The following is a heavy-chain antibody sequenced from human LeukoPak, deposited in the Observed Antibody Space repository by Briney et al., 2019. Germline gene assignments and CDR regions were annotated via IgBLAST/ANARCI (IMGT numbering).Heavy chain of an antibody. V-gene: IGHV4-39*01. D-gene: IGHD3-9*01. CDR3: AAAEDYDILTGSASLGY. J-gene: IGHJ4*02. CDR2: IYYNGRA. Sequence: SETLSLTCTVSGASISSTTYYWGWIRQPPGKGLEWLGSIYYNGRALHNPSLKSRITISVDTSKNQFSLKVNSMTAADTAVYSCAAAEDYDILTGSASLGYWGQGTLVTVSS. CDR1: GASISSTTYY.